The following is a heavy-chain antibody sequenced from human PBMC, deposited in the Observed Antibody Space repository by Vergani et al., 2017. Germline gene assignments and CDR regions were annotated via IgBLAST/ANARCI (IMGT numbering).Heavy chain of an antibody. J-gene: IGHJ4*02. CDR1: GFTFSSYG. D-gene: IGHD6-19*01. CDR2: IRYDGSNK. CDR3: ARDEVAGTLEGGWFDY. V-gene: IGHV3-30*02. Sequence: VQLLESGGGVVQPGRSLRLSCAASGFTFSSYGMHWVRQALGKGLEWVAFIRYDGSNKYYADSVKGRFTISRDNSKNTLYLQMNSLRAEDTAVYYCARDEVAGTLEGGWFDYWGQGTLVTVSS.